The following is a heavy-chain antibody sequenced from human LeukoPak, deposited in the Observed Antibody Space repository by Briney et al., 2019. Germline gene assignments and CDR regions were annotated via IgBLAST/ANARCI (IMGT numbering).Heavy chain of an antibody. J-gene: IGHJ5*02. CDR2: MNPNSGNT. Sequence: ASVKVSCKASGYTFTSYDINWVRQATGQGLGWMGWMNPNSGNTGYAQKFQGRVTMTRNTSISTADMELSSLRSEDTAVYYCARGRKDIVVVVAARRRNNWFDPWGQGTLVTVSS. CDR3: ARGRKDIVVVVAARRRNNWFDP. CDR1: GYTFTSYD. D-gene: IGHD2-15*01. V-gene: IGHV1-8*01.